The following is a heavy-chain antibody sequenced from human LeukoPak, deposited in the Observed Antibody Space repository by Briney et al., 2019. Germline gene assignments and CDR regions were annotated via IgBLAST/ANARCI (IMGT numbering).Heavy chain of an antibody. CDR3: AREKENLYYYDSSGYPNWFDP. CDR1: GVSISSYY. CDR2: INHSGST. J-gene: IGHJ5*02. D-gene: IGHD3-22*01. V-gene: IGHV4-34*01. Sequence: SETLSLACTVSGVSISSYYWSWIRQPPGKGLEWIGEINHSGSTNYNPSLKSRVTISVDTSKNQFSLKLSSVTAADTAVYYCAREKENLYYYDSSGYPNWFDPWGQGTLVTVSS.